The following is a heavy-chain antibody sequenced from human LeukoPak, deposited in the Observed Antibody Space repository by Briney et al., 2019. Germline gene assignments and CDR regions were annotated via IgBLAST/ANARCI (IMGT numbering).Heavy chain of an antibody. V-gene: IGHV5-51*01. CDR2: IYLGDSDT. CDR3: ARLYCSGGSCYSGYYYGMDV. Sequence: GASLKISCKGSGSRSTNCWIGWVRPMPGKGLEWMGIIYLGDSDTRYSPSFQGQVTISADKSISTAYLQWSSLKASDTAMYYCARLYCSGGSCYSGYYYGMDVWGQGTTVTVSS. D-gene: IGHD2-15*01. J-gene: IGHJ6*02. CDR1: GSRSTNCW.